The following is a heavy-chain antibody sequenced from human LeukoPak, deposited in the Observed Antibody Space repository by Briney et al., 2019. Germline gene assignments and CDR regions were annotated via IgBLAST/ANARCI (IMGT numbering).Heavy chain of an antibody. J-gene: IGHJ4*02. CDR1: GFTFSSYG. CDR2: IWYDGSNK. CDR3: ASHCSSTSCYNY. V-gene: IGHV3-33*01. Sequence: GRSLRLSCAASGFTFSSYGMHWVRQAPGKGLEWVAVIWYDGSNKYYADSVKGRFTISRDNSKNTLYLRMNSLRAEDTAVYYCASHCSSTSCYNYWGQGTLVTVSS. D-gene: IGHD2-2*02.